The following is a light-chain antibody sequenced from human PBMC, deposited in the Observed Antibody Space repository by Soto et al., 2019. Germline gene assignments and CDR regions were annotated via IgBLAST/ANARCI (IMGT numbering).Light chain of an antibody. CDR3: QQSYSTPPT. CDR2: AAS. J-gene: IGKJ5*01. V-gene: IGKV1-39*01. Sequence: DIQMTQSPSSLSASVGDRVTITCRASQSISSYLNWYQQKPGKAPKLLIYAASSLQSGVPSSFSGSGSGTDFTLTISSLQPEEFATYYCQQSYSTPPTFGQGTRLEIK. CDR1: QSISSY.